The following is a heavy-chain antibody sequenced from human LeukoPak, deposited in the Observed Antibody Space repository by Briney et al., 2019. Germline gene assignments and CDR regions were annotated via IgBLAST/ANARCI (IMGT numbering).Heavy chain of an antibody. D-gene: IGHD3-3*01. Sequence: SETLSLTCAVYGGSFSGYYWSWIRQPPGKGLEWIGEINHRGSTNYNPSLKSRVTISVDTSKNQFSLKLSSVTAADTAVYYCARGRTEFWSGYYTLDYYYGMDVWGQGTTVTVSS. CDR3: ARGRTEFWSGYYTLDYYYGMDV. V-gene: IGHV4-34*01. CDR2: INHRGST. J-gene: IGHJ6*02. CDR1: GGSFSGYY.